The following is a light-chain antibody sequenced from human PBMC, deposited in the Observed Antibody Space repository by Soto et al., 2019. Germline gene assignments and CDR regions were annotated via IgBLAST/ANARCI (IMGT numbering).Light chain of an antibody. V-gene: IGKV3-15*01. CDR1: QGVRSY. J-gene: IGKJ3*01. CDR2: GAS. CDR3: HQYNSWPRGT. Sequence: TQSPSSLSASVGDRVTITCRASQGVRSYLAWYQQKPGQPPRLLLYGASTRATGIPVRFRGSGSGTEFTLTISSLQSEDSAVYYCHQYNSWPRGTFGPGTKVEIK.